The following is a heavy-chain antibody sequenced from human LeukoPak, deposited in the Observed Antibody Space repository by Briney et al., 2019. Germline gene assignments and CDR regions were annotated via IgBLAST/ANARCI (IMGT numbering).Heavy chain of an antibody. CDR1: GGSISSHY. V-gene: IGHV4-59*11. CDR2: ISNSGST. J-gene: IGHJ6*03. D-gene: IGHD2-15*01. Sequence: SETLSLTCTVSGGSISSHYWTWIRQSPVKGLEWIGDISNSGSTSYNPSLKSRVTISIDSSKNQFSLKLSSVTAADTAVYYCGRDALVGYFSYYYMDVWGKGTTVTVSS. CDR3: GRDALVGYFSYYYMDV.